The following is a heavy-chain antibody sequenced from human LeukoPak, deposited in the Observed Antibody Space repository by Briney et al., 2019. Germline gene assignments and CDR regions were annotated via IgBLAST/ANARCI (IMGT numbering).Heavy chain of an antibody. D-gene: IGHD1-26*01. CDR3: ARHATTGFIVNRFDP. CDR1: GYRFTNYW. CDR2: INPGDSDT. V-gene: IGHV5-51*01. J-gene: IGHJ5*02. Sequence: GESLKISCATSGYRFTNYWIGWVRQMPGKGLEFRGIINPGDSDTRYSPSFQGQVTISADKSFSTAYLQLNSLKASDTAMYYCARHATTGFIVNRFDPWGQGTLVTVS.